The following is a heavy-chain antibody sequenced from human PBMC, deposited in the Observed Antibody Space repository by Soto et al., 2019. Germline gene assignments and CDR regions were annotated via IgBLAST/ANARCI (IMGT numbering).Heavy chain of an antibody. V-gene: IGHV3-74*03. Sequence: EVQLVKSGGGLVQPGGSLRLSCAASGFTFSNYWMYWVRQAPGKGLVWVSRVNNDGTDTTHADSVKGRFTISRDNAENTLYLQMTSLRAEDTAVYYCARGGLQHALDVWGQGSTVTVSS. CDR3: ARGGLQHALDV. J-gene: IGHJ6*02. D-gene: IGHD6-13*01. CDR1: GFTFSNYW. CDR2: VNNDGTDT.